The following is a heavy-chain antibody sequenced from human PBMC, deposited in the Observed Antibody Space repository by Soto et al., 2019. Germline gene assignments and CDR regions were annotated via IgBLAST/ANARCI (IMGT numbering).Heavy chain of an antibody. CDR3: ARVRGSGTYSSDY. D-gene: IGHD3-10*01. V-gene: IGHV3-11*05. CDR2: ISSSSSYT. Sequence: QVQLVESGGGSVKPGGSLRLPCAASGFTFSDYYMSWIRQAPGKGLEWVSYISSSSSYTNYADSVKGRFTISRDNAKNSLYLQMNSLRAEDTAVYYCARVRGSGTYSSDYWGQGTLVTVSS. CDR1: GFTFSDYY. J-gene: IGHJ4*02.